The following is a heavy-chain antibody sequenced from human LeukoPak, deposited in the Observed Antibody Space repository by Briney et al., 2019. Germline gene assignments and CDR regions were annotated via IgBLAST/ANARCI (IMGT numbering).Heavy chain of an antibody. CDR2: ISAYNGNT. Sequence: ASVKVSCKASGYTFTSYGISWVRQAPGQGLEWMGWISAYNGNTNYAQKLQGRVTMTTDTSTSTAYMGLRSLRSDDTAVYYCARQQLAQNWFDPWGQGTLVTVSS. CDR1: GYTFTSYG. CDR3: ARQQLAQNWFDP. D-gene: IGHD6-13*01. V-gene: IGHV1-18*01. J-gene: IGHJ5*02.